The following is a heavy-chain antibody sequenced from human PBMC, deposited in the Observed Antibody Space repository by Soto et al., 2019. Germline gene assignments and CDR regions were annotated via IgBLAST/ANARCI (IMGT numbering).Heavy chain of an antibody. D-gene: IGHD1-7*01. CDR1: GFTFSSYA. J-gene: IGHJ6*02. CDR3: AKDRLELRYYYYYYGMDV. CDR2: ISGSGGSI. Sequence: PGGSLRLSCAASGFTFSSYAMSWVRQAPGKGLEWVSAISGSGGSIYYADSVKGRFTISRDNSKNTLYLQMNSLRAEDTAVYYCAKDRLELRYYYYYYGMDVWGQGTTVTVSS. V-gene: IGHV3-23*01.